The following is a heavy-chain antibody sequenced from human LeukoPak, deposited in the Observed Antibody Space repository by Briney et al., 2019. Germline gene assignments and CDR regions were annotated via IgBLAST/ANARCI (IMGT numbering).Heavy chain of an antibody. J-gene: IGHJ3*01. CDR3: ARGDPAYGSGTDLYDY. Sequence: ASVKVSCKASGYTFTSYGISWVRQAPGQGLEWMGWISAYNGNTNYAQKLQGRVTMTTDTSTSTAYMELRSLRSDDTAVYYCARGDPAYGSGTDLYDYWGQGTMVTVSS. V-gene: IGHV1-18*01. CDR1: GYTFTSYG. CDR2: ISAYNGNT. D-gene: IGHD3-10*01.